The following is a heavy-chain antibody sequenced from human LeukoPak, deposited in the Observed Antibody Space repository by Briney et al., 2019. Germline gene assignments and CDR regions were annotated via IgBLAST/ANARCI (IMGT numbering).Heavy chain of an antibody. CDR1: GGSFSGYY. J-gene: IGHJ4*02. CDR3: ARGRKGVGRRGRYFDY. D-gene: IGHD2-8*01. CDR2: INHSGST. V-gene: IGHV4-34*01. Sequence: SETLSLTCAVYGGSFSGYYWSWIRQPPGKGLEWIGEINHSGSTNCNPSLKSRVTISVDTSKNQFSLKLSSVTAADTAVYYCARGRKGVGRRGRYFDYWGQGTLVTVSS.